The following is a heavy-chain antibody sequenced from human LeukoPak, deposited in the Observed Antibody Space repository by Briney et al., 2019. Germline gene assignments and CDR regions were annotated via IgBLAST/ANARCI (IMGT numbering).Heavy chain of an antibody. J-gene: IGHJ5*02. Sequence: SESLSLTCTVTGYSISSGYYWGWIRQTPGKVLEWIGSISHSSSIYYNPSLKSRVTISVDTSKNQFSLKLSSVTAADTAVYYCARGLYDFWSGGKLNWFDPWGQGTLVTVSS. CDR3: ARGLYDFWSGGKLNWFDP. V-gene: IGHV4-38-2*02. CDR1: GYSISSGYY. CDR2: ISHSSSI. D-gene: IGHD3-3*01.